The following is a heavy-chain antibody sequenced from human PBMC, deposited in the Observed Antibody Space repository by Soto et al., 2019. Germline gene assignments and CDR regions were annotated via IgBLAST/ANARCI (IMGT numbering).Heavy chain of an antibody. Sequence: GGSLRLSXAVSGFICVNFAMSSFRXXPGXXXEWLSSLTDGGRFSYFPDSVKVRFSISRYNSMTMVFLQMRLLSAEDTAIYYCAKSGPTNYFEHWGQGSLVTVSS. CDR3: AKSGPTNYFEH. CDR2: LTDGGRFS. V-gene: IGHV3-23*01. CDR1: GFICVNFA. J-gene: IGHJ4*02. D-gene: IGHD1-26*01.